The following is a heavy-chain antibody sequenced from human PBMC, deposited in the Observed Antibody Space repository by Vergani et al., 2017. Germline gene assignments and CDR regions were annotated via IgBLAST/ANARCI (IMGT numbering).Heavy chain of an antibody. CDR3: AREHRSWSPGDYYYGMDV. CDR1: GGTFSSYA. Sequence: VQLVQSGAEVKNPGSSVKVSCKASGGTFSSYAISWVRQAPGQGLEWMGRIIPIFGTANYAQKFQGRITITADESTSTAYMELSSLRSEDTAVYYCAREHRSWSPGDYYYGMDVWGQGTTVTVS. V-gene: IGHV1-69*13. J-gene: IGHJ6*02. D-gene: IGHD6-13*01. CDR2: IIPIFGTA.